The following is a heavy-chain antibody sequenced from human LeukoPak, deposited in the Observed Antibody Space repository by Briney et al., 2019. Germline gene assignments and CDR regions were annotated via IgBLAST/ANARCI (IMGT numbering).Heavy chain of an antibody. Sequence: GGSLRLSCAAAGFSLSRYWMSWVRQAKGKGLKCVAKIREDGSEKHYVDSVKGRFIISRDNSKNSLYLQMNSLRAEDTAVYYCARDYTGGWNDYWGQGTLVTVSS. J-gene: IGHJ4*02. V-gene: IGHV3-7*01. CDR2: IREDGSEK. D-gene: IGHD7-27*01. CDR1: GFSLSRYW. CDR3: ARDYTGGWNDY.